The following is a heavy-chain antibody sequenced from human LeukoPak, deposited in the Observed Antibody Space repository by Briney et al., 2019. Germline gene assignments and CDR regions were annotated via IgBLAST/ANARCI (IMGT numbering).Heavy chain of an antibody. D-gene: IGHD4-17*01. CDR1: GGSISSSSYY. J-gene: IGHJ5*02. Sequence: SETLSLTCTVSGGSISSSSYYWAWIRQPPGKGLEWIGSIHYSGSTYYNPSLQSRVTISIDTSKNQFSLRLRFVTAADTAVYYCARVVVGGDYVWFDPGAREPWSPSPQ. CDR2: IHYSGST. V-gene: IGHV4-39*07. CDR3: ARVVVGGDYVWFDP.